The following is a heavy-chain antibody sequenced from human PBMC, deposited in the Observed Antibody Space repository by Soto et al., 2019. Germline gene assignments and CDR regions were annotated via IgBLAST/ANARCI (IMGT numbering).Heavy chain of an antibody. CDR3: ATSDLTVTSPNWFDP. J-gene: IGHJ5*02. Sequence: PSETLSLTCTVSGGSISSSSYYWGWIRQPPGKGLEWIGSIYYSGSTYYNPSLKSRVTISVDTSKNQSSLKLSSVTAADTAVYYCATSDLTVTSPNWFDPWGQGTLVTVSS. D-gene: IGHD4-4*01. CDR2: IYYSGST. CDR1: GGSISSSSYY. V-gene: IGHV4-39*01.